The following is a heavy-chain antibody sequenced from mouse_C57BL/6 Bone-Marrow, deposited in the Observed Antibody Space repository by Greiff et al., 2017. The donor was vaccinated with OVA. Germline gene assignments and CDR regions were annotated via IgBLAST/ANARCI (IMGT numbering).Heavy chain of an antibody. V-gene: IGHV1-81*01. CDR1: GYTFTSYG. J-gene: IGHJ1*03. CDR2: IYPRSGNT. Sequence: QVQLQQSGAELARPGASVKLSCKASGYTFTSYGISWVKQRTGQGLEWIGEIYPRSGNTYYNEKFKGKATLTADKSSSTAYMELRSLTSEDSAVYFCAREASLITTVVARYFDVWGTGTTVTVSS. D-gene: IGHD1-1*01. CDR3: AREASLITTVVARYFDV.